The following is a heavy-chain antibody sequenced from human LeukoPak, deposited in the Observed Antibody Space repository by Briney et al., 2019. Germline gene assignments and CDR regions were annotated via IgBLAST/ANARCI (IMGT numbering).Heavy chain of an antibody. J-gene: IGHJ4*02. CDR1: GFTFSSYW. CDR3: AKGRYYDSRAYYSLDYFDY. CDR2: INSDGSST. V-gene: IGHV3-74*01. Sequence: GGSLRLSCAASGFTFSSYWMHWVRQAPGKGLVWVSRINSDGSSTSYADSVKGRFTISRDNSKNTLYLQMNSLRAEDTAVYYCAKGRYYDSRAYYSLDYFDYWGQGALVTVSS. D-gene: IGHD3-22*01.